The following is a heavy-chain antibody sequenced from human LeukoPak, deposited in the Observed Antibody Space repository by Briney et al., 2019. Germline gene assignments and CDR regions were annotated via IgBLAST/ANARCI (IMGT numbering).Heavy chain of an antibody. CDR2: INPNSGGT. Sequence: ASVRVSCKASGYTFTGYYIHWVRQAPGQGLEWMGWINPNSGGTNYAQNFQGWVTLTRDTSISTAYMELSRLRSDDTAVYYCARGVASYGSGISLEYWGQGTLVTVSS. D-gene: IGHD3-10*01. CDR3: ARGVASYGSGISLEY. J-gene: IGHJ4*02. CDR1: GYTFTGYY. V-gene: IGHV1-2*04.